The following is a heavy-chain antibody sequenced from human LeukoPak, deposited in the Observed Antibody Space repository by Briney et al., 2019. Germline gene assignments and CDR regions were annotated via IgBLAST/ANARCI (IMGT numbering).Heavy chain of an antibody. CDR1: GGSFSIYY. CDR3: AKGGGSYAGDYYYYMDV. V-gene: IGHV4-4*07. J-gene: IGHJ6*03. Sequence: SETLSLTCTVSGGSFSIYYWSWIRQPAGKGLEWIGRIYTSGSTNYNPSLKSRVTMSVDTSKNQFSLELSSVTAADTAVYYCAKGGGSYAGDYYYYMDVWGKGTTVTISS. CDR2: IYTSGST. D-gene: IGHD1-26*01.